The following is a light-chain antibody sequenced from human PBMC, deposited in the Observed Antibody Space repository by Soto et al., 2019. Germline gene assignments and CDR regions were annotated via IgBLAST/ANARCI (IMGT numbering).Light chain of an antibody. J-gene: IGLJ3*02. CDR1: ISDVGSNDY. Sequence: QSVLTQPASVSGSPGQSITISCTGTISDVGSNDYVSWYQQHPGKAPELIIYEVRNRPSGVSNRFSGSKSGYTASLTISGLQAEDEADYYCSSYSTSVTVLFGGGTKVTVL. CDR3: SSYSTSVTVL. CDR2: EVR. V-gene: IGLV2-14*01.